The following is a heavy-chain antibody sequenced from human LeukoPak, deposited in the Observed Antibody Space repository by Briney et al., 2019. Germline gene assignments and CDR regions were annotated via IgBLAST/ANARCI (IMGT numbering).Heavy chain of an antibody. CDR2: IYTSGST. CDR1: GGSISCYY. V-gene: IGHV4-4*09. Sequence: SETLSLTCTVSGGSISCYYWSWIRQPPGMGLEWIGYIYTSGSTNYNPSLKSRVTISVDTSKNQFSLKLSSVTAADTAVYYCARRYSSSWYNWFDPWGQGTLVTVSS. CDR3: ARRYSSSWYNWFDP. J-gene: IGHJ5*02. D-gene: IGHD6-13*01.